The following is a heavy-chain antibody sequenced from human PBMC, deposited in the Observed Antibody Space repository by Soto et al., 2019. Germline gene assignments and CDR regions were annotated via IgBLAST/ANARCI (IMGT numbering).Heavy chain of an antibody. V-gene: IGHV3-7*03. CDR2: INQDGGVT. J-gene: IGHJ4*02. Sequence: PGGSLRLSCVASGFTFISSFMGWIRQAPGKGLEWVANINQDGGVTYYVDSVEGQFTISRDNTKDSLYLQMNSLRGEDTAIYYCARYYRGSGRYFFDYWGQGTPVTVSS. CDR3: ARYYRGSGRYFFDY. CDR1: GFTFISSF. D-gene: IGHD6-19*01.